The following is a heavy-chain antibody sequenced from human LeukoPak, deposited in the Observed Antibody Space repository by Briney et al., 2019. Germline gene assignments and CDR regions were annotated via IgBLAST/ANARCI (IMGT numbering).Heavy chain of an antibody. CDR3: AKDCYDFWSGYEGYYFDY. CDR2: IWYDGSNK. CDR1: GFTFGSYG. D-gene: IGHD3-3*01. V-gene: IGHV3-33*06. J-gene: IGHJ4*02. Sequence: PGGSLRLSCAASGFTFGSYGMHWVRQAPGKGLEWVAVIWYDGSNKYYADSVKGRFTISRDNSKNTLYLQMNSLRAEDTAVYYCAKDCYDFWSGYEGYYFDYWGQGTLVTVSS.